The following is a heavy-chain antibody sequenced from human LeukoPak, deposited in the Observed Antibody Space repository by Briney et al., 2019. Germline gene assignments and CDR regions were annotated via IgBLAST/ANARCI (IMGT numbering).Heavy chain of an antibody. CDR1: GFDFGGRG. Sequence: GGSLRPSCVVSGFDFGGRGMSWVRQAPGKGLEWVGFIRSKAYGGTTEYAASVKGRFTISRDDSKSIAYLQMNSLKTEDTAVYYCTRALITMVRGSPFDIWGQGTMVTVSS. V-gene: IGHV3-49*04. CDR2: IRSKAYGGTT. D-gene: IGHD3-10*01. CDR3: TRALITMVRGSPFDI. J-gene: IGHJ3*02.